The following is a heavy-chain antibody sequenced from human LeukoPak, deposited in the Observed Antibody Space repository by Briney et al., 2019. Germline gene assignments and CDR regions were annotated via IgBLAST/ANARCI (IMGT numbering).Heavy chain of an antibody. V-gene: IGHV4-34*01. CDR1: GGSFSGYY. J-gene: IGHJ3*02. D-gene: IGHD3-22*01. CDR2: INHSGST. CDR3: ARGTSYYRPLAFDI. Sequence: SETLSLTCAVYGGSFSGYYWSRIRQPPGKGLEWIGEINHSGSTNYNPSLKSRVTISVDTSKNQFSLKLSSVTAADTAVYYCARGTSYYRPLAFDIWGQGTMVTVSS.